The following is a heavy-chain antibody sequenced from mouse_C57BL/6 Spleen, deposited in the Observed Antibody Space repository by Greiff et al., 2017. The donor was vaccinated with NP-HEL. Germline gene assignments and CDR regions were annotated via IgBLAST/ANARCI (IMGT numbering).Heavy chain of an antibody. Sequence: EVQLQQSGPELVMPGASVKISCKASGYSLTDYNMNWVKPSNGKSLEWIGVINPNYGTTSYNQKFKGKVTLTVVQSSSTVYMQLNSLTSDDSAVYYCARSWLLFAYWGQGTLVTVSA. CDR1: GYSLTDYN. J-gene: IGHJ3*01. D-gene: IGHD2-2*01. CDR2: INPNYGTT. V-gene: IGHV1-39*01. CDR3: ARSWLLFAY.